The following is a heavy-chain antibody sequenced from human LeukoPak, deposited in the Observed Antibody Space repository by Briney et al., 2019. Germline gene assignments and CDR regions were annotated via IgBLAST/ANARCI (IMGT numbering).Heavy chain of an antibody. V-gene: IGHV4-34*01. J-gene: IGHJ4*02. CDR3: AREKYYYGSGSYTADY. CDR1: GGSFSGYY. CDR2: INHSGST. D-gene: IGHD3-10*01. Sequence: SETLSLTCAVYGGSFSGYYWSWIRQPPGKGLEWIGEINHSGSTNYNPSLKSRVTISVDTSKNQFSLKLSSVTAADTAVYYCAREKYYYGSGSYTADYWGQGTLVTVSS.